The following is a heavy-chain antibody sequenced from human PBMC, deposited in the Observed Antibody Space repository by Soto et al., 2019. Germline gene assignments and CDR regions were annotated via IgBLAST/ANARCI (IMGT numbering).Heavy chain of an antibody. Sequence: PGGSLILSCAASGFTFRSYAMSWVRQAPGKGLEWVSAISGSGGSTYYADSVKGRFTISRDNSKNTLYLQMNSLRAEDTAVYYCARDGYCSGGSCYQRDYYYYGMDVWGQGTTVTVSS. CDR2: ISGSGGST. CDR1: GFTFRSYA. CDR3: ARDGYCSGGSCYQRDYYYYGMDV. J-gene: IGHJ6*02. V-gene: IGHV3-23*01. D-gene: IGHD2-15*01.